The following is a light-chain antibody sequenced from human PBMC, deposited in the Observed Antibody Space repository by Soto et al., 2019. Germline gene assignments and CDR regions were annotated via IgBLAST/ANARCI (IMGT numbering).Light chain of an antibody. Sequence: EIVLTQSPGTLSLSPGERATLSCMASQIVSSTYLAWFQQKAGQTPRLLIYGASTRATGSPDRFSGSGSGTDFTLTISGLEPEEFALYYCQQYGVTPPNTFGGGTKVDIK. V-gene: IGKV3-20*01. CDR3: QQYGVTPPNT. J-gene: IGKJ4*01. CDR1: QIVSSTY. CDR2: GAS.